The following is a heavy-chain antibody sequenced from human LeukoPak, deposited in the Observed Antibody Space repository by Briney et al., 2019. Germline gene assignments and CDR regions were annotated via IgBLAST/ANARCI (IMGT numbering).Heavy chain of an antibody. J-gene: IGHJ4*02. CDR2: ISYDGSNK. Sequence: PGGSPRLSCAASGFTFSSYAMHWVRQAPGKGLEWVAVISYDGSNKYYADSVKGRFTISRDNSKNTLYLQMNSLRAEDTAVYYCAREGDYDILTGYFDYWGQGTLVTVSS. CDR1: GFTFSSYA. D-gene: IGHD3-9*01. CDR3: AREGDYDILTGYFDY. V-gene: IGHV3-30-3*01.